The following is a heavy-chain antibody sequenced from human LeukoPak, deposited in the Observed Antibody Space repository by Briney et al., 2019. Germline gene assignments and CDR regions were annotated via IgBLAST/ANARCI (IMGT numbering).Heavy chain of an antibody. CDR3: AKRSLDYNRSQFDY. CDR2: ISGSGGST. J-gene: IGHJ4*02. Sequence: GGSLRLSCAASGFTFGGYAMSWVRQAPGKGLEWVSAISGSGGSTYYADSVKGRFTISRDNSKNTLYLQMNSLRAEDTAVYYCAKRSLDYNRSQFDYWGQGTLVTVSS. V-gene: IGHV3-23*01. D-gene: IGHD4-11*01. CDR1: GFTFGGYA.